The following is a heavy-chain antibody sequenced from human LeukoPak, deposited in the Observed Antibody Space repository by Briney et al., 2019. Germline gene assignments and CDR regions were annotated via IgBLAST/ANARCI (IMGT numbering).Heavy chain of an antibody. CDR2: IYYSGST. Sequence: SETLSLTCTVSGGSISSSSYYWGWIRQPPGNGLEWIGSIYYSGSTYYNPSPKSRVTISVDTSKNQFSLKLSSVTAADTAVYYCARVHYYGSGSYVYYFDYWGQGTLVTVSS. D-gene: IGHD3-10*01. J-gene: IGHJ4*02. V-gene: IGHV4-39*07. CDR1: GGSISSSSYY. CDR3: ARVHYYGSGSYVYYFDY.